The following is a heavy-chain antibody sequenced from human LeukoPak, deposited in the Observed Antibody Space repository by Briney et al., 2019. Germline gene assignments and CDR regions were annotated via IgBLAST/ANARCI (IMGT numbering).Heavy chain of an antibody. J-gene: IGHJ6*02. CDR2: IYYSGST. CDR1: GYSISSGYY. D-gene: IGHD2-2*01. V-gene: IGHV4-38-2*02. CDR3: ARAGIVVVPAATAAGYYYYGMDV. Sequence: ETLSLTCTVSGYSISSGYYWSWIRQPPGKGLEWIGYIYYSGSTYYNPSLKSRVTISVDTSKNQFSLKLSSVTAADTAVYYCARAGIVVVPAATAAGYYYYGMDVWGQGTTVTVSS.